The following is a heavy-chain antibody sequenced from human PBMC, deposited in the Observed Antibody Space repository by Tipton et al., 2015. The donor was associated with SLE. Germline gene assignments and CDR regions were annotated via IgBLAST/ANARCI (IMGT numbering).Heavy chain of an antibody. CDR2: ISYDGSNK. V-gene: IGHV3-30*04. D-gene: IGHD1-14*01. CDR3: ARERPERRFDL. CDR1: GFTFSSYA. Sequence: RSLRLSCAASGFTFSSYAMHWVRQAPGKGLEWVAVISYDGSNKYYADSVKGRFTISRDNSKNTLYLQMNSLRAEDTAVYYRARERPERRFDLWGRGTLVTVSS. J-gene: IGHJ2*01.